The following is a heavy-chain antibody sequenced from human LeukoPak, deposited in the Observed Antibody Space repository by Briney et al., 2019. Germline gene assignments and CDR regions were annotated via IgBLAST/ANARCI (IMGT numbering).Heavy chain of an antibody. CDR2: ISSSSAHI. V-gene: IGHV3-21*01. CDR3: ARDIGGSYSAIDY. J-gene: IGHJ4*02. Sequence: GGSLRLSCAASGFTFSSYSMNWVRQAPGKGLEWVSFISSSSAHINYADSVKGRFTISRDNPRNSLYLQMNSLRAEDTAVYYCARDIGGSYSAIDYWGQGTLVTVSS. D-gene: IGHD1-26*01. CDR1: GFTFSSYS.